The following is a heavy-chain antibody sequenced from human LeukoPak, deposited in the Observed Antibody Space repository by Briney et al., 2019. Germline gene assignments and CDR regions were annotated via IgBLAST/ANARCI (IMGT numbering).Heavy chain of an antibody. V-gene: IGHV4-59*01. CDR1: GGSISSYY. D-gene: IGHD6-19*01. CDR2: IHYSGST. J-gene: IGHJ4*02. CDR3: ARGAYSSPRALADY. Sequence: PSETLPLTCTVSGGSISSYYWSWIRQPPGKGLDWIGYIHYSGSTNYNPSLKSRVTISVDTSKNQFSLKLTSVTAADTAVYYCARGAYSSPRALADYWGQGALVTVSS.